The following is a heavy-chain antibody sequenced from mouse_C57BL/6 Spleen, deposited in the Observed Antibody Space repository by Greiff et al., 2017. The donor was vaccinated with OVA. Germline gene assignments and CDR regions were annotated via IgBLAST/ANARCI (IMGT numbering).Heavy chain of an antibody. V-gene: IGHV1-69*01. CDR1: GYTFTSYW. Sequence: VQLQQPGAELVMPGASVKLSCKASGYTFTSYWMHWVKQRPGQGLEWIGEIDPSDSYTNYNQKFKGKSTLTVDKSSSTAYMQLSSLTSEDSAVYYCARHYDYFYAMDYWGQGTSVTVSS. J-gene: IGHJ4*01. CDR2: IDPSDSYT. CDR3: ARHYDYFYAMDY. D-gene: IGHD2-4*01.